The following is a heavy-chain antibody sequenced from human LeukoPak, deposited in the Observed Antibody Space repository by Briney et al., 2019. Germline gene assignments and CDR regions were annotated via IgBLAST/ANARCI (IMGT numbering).Heavy chain of an antibody. CDR3: AKDSSAWELLRLGAEYFQH. J-gene: IGHJ1*01. Sequence: GGSLRLSCAASGFTFSDYYMSWIRQAPGKGLEWVSYISSSGSTIYYADSVKGRFTISRDNAKNSLYLQMNSLRAEDTAVYYCAKDSSAWELLRLGAEYFQHWGQGTLVTVSS. CDR1: GFTFSDYY. V-gene: IGHV3-11*01. CDR2: ISSSGSTI. D-gene: IGHD1-26*01.